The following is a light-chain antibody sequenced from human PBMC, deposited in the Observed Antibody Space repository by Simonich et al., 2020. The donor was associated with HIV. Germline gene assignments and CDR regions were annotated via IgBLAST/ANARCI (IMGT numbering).Light chain of an antibody. CDR2: GSS. CDR1: QSVSSD. Sequence: EIVMTQSPATVSVSPGERATLSCRASQSVSSDLAWYQQKPGQAPRLLIYGSSTRATDIPARISGSGSGTEFTLTISSMQSEDFAVYYCHQYHEWPLFFGQGTKLEIK. J-gene: IGKJ2*01. CDR3: HQYHEWPLF. V-gene: IGKV3-15*01.